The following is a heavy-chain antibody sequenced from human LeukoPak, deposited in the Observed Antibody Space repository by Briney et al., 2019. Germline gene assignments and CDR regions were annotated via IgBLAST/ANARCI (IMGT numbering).Heavy chain of an antibody. J-gene: IGHJ5*02. CDR1: GYTFTGYY. CDR3: ARDLKRFRGFDP. D-gene: IGHD5-24*01. CDR2: INPNSGGT. Sequence: ASVKVSCKASGYTFTGYYMHWVRQAPGQGVEWMGWINPNSGGTNYAQKFQGRVTMTRDTSISTAYMEPSRLRSDDTAVYYCARDLKRFRGFDPWGQGTLVTVSS. V-gene: IGHV1-2*02.